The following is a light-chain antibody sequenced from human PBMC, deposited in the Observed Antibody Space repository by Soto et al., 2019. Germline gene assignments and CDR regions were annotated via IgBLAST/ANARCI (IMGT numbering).Light chain of an antibody. CDR1: QSVDSRY. CDR2: GAS. CDR3: KQYGCSQTWT. Sequence: EIVLTQSPGTLSLSPGERATLSCRASQSVDSRYLAWYQHKPGQAPRLLIYGASSRVSGIPDRFSGSGSGTDFTLTISRLEPEDFAVYYCKQYGCSQTWTFGQGTKVEIK. V-gene: IGKV3-20*01. J-gene: IGKJ1*01.